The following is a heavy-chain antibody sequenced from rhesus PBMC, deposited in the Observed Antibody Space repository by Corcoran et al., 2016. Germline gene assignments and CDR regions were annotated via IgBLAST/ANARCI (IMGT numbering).Heavy chain of an antibody. CDR3: TSGDWSDYYADD. CDR1: GFTFRSYG. D-gene: IGHD3-22*01. CDR2: IRSANSYI. J-gene: IGHJ4*01. Sequence: EVQLVESGGGLVQPGGSLSLSCAASGFTFRSYGMSWVRQAPGKGLEWVSSIRSANSYIYYAESVKGRVTISRDNAKHSLSLQRSSLRGDDTAVYYWTSGDWSDYYADDWGQGVLVTVSS. V-gene: IGHV3S16*01.